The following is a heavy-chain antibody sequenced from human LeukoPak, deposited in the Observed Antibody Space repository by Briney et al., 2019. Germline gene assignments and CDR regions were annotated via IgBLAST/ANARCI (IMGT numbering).Heavy chain of an antibody. J-gene: IGHJ5*02. CDR1: GYIFTGYY. CDR2: INPNSGGT. D-gene: IGHD6-19*01. Sequence: GASVKVSCKTSGYIFTGYYMHWVRQAPGQGLEWMGWINPNSGGTQYAQKFQGRVTMTRDTSTSTAYMEVRWLGPDDTAVYYCARDEAVSGSHNWFDPWGQGTLVTVSS. V-gene: IGHV1-2*02. CDR3: ARDEAVSGSHNWFDP.